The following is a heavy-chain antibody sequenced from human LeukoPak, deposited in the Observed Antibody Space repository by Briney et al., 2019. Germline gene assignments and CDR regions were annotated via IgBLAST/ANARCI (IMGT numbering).Heavy chain of an antibody. D-gene: IGHD3-10*01. CDR3: ARDRITMVRGDRYNWFDP. V-gene: IGHV1-2*04. CDR2: INPNSGGT. Sequence: ASVKVSCKASGYTFTGYYMHWVRQAPGQGLEWMGWINPNSGGTNYAQKFQGWVTMTRDTSISTAYMELSRLRSDDTAVYYCARDRITMVRGDRYNWFDPWGQGTLVTVSS. CDR1: GYTFTGYY. J-gene: IGHJ5*02.